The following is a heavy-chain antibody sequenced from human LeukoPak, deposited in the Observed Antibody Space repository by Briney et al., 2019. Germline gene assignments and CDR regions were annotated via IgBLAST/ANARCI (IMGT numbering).Heavy chain of an antibody. Sequence: GGSLRLSCAASGFTFSSYSMNWVRQAPGKGLEWVSYISSSSTIYYADSVKGRFTISRDNAKNSLYLQMNSLRAEDTAVYYCARGMGIAARPRGMDVWGQGTTVTVSS. CDR3: ARGMGIAARPRGMDV. J-gene: IGHJ6*02. CDR2: ISSSSTI. V-gene: IGHV3-48*01. CDR1: GFTFSSYS. D-gene: IGHD6-6*01.